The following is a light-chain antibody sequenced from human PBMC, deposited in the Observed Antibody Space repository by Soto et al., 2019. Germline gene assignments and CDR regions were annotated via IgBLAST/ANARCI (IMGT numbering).Light chain of an antibody. CDR1: SSNIGAGYG. V-gene: IGLV1-40*01. CDR2: GNS. CDR3: QSYDSILSARYV. Sequence: QSLLTQPPSVSGAPGQRVTISCTGSSSNIGAGYGVHWYQQLPGTAPRLVISGNSNRPSGVPDRFSGSTSGTSASLAISGLQAEDEGDYYCQSYDSILSARYVSGTGTKVTVL. J-gene: IGLJ1*01.